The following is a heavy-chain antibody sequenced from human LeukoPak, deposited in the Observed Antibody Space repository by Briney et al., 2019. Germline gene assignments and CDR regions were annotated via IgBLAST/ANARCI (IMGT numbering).Heavy chain of an antibody. D-gene: IGHD6-19*01. V-gene: IGHV3-30-3*01. J-gene: IGHJ6*02. CDR2: ISYDGSNK. Sequence: SGGSLRLSCAASGFTFSSYAMHWVRQAPGKGLEWVAVISYDGSNKYYADSVKGRFTISRDNSKNTLYLQMNSLRAEDTAVYYCAKDVYSSGWSYYYYGMDVWGQGTTVTVSS. CDR3: AKDVYSSGWSYYYYGMDV. CDR1: GFTFSSYA.